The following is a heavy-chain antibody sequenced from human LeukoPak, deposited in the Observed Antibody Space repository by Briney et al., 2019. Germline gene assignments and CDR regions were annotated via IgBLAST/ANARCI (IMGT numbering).Heavy chain of an antibody. V-gene: IGHV3-23*01. J-gene: IGHJ4*02. CDR3: AKAHCSPTSCSRIDY. CDR1: GFXFSTCA. D-gene: IGHD2-2*01. CDR2: ISGSGGST. Sequence: PGGSLRLSCAASGFXFSTCAIGWVRQAPGKGQGWVSAISGSGGSTFYADSVKGRFTISRDNSKNTVYLQMSGLRAEDTALYYCAKAHCSPTSCSRIDYWGQGTLVTVSS.